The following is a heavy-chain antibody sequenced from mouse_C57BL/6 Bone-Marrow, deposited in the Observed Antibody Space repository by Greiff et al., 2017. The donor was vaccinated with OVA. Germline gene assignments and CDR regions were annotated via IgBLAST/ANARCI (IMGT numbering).Heavy chain of an antibody. CDR1: GYTFTSYW. Sequence: QVQLQQPGAELVKPGASVKVSCKASGYTFTSYWMHWVKQRPGQGLEWIGRIHPSDSDTNYNQKFKGKATLTVDKSSSTAYMQLSSLTSEDSAVYYCEILTPYYYSNYVWYFDVWGTGTTVTVSS. J-gene: IGHJ1*03. CDR2: IHPSDSDT. D-gene: IGHD2-5*01. V-gene: IGHV1-74*01. CDR3: EILTPYYYSNYVWYFDV.